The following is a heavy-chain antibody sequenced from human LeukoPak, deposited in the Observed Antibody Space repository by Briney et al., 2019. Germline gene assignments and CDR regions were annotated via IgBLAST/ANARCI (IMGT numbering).Heavy chain of an antibody. D-gene: IGHD5-18*01. CDR2: ISWNSGII. CDR3: ARDGYSYGTPSFIDY. J-gene: IGHJ4*02. V-gene: IGHV3-9*01. Sequence: PGGSLRLSCAASGFNFDDYAMHWVRQAPGKGLEWVSTISWNSGIIDYADSVKGRFTISRDNAKNSLYLQMNSLRAEDTAVYYCARDGYSYGTPSFIDYWGQGTLVTVSS. CDR1: GFNFDDYA.